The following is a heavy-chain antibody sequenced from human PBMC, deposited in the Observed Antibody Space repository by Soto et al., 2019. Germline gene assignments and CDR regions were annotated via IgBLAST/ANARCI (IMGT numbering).Heavy chain of an antibody. Sequence: QVQLVQSGAEVKKPGSSVKVSCKASGGTFSSYAISWVRQAPGQGLEWMGGIIPILGTANYAQKFQGRVTIASDEFTIAEDMEQSSVCSEDTSVYYCVRIGVKGVGGGGWFAPWGQGTLVTVSS. V-gene: IGHV1-69*05. CDR2: IIPILGTA. CDR1: GGTFSSYA. J-gene: IGHJ5*02. D-gene: IGHD3-10*01. CDR3: VRIGVKGVGGGGWFAP.